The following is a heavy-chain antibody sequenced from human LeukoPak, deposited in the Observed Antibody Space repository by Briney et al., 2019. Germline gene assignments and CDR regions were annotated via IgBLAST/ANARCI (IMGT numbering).Heavy chain of an antibody. D-gene: IGHD5-12*01. J-gene: IGHJ6*02. CDR3: ARGGSDYYYGMDV. Sequence: ASVKVSCKASGYTSTGYYMHWVRQAPGQGLEWMGRINPNSGGTNYAQKFQGRVTMTRDTSISTAYMELSRLRSDDTAVYYCARGGSDYYYGMDVWGQGTTVTVSS. CDR2: INPNSGGT. CDR1: GYTSTGYY. V-gene: IGHV1-2*06.